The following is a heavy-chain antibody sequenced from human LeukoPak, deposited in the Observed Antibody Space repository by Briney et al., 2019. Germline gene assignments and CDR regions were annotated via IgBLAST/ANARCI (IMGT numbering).Heavy chain of an antibody. CDR3: ARDPPMVGGVINCYFDY. D-gene: IGHD3-10*01. CDR2: IYSGGST. Sequence: GGSLRLSCAASGFTVSSDYMNWVRQAPGKGLEWVSVIYSGGSTYYAASLKGRFTISRDNSKNTLYLQMNSLRAEDTAVYYCARDPPMVGGVINCYFDYWGQGTLVTVSS. CDR1: GFTVSSDY. J-gene: IGHJ4*02. V-gene: IGHV3-66*01.